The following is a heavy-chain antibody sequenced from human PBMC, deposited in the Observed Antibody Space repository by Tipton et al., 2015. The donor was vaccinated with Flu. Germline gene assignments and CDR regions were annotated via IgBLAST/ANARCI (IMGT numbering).Heavy chain of an antibody. CDR3: ARGDRGGIYYYYGMDV. V-gene: IGHV4-34*01. J-gene: IGHJ6*02. CDR2: INHSGST. Sequence: LRLSCAVYGGSFSGYYWSWIRQPPGKGLEWIGEINHSGSTNYNPSLKSRVTISVDTSKNRFSLKLSSVTAADTAVYYCARGDRGGIYYYYGMDVWGQGTTVTVSS. D-gene: IGHD2-15*01. CDR1: GGSFSGYY.